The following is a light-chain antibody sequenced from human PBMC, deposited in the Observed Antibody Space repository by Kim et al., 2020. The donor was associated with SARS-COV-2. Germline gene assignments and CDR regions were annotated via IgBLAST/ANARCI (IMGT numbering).Light chain of an antibody. Sequence: SVSPGQTARLTCSGDVLAKKYARWFQQKPGQAPLLVIYTGNERPSGIPERFSGSSSGTTVTLTISGAQVEYEADYYFYSAVDNNWVFGGGTQLTVL. CDR2: TGN. V-gene: IGLV3-27*01. J-gene: IGLJ3*02. CDR1: VLAKKY. CDR3: YSAVDNNWV.